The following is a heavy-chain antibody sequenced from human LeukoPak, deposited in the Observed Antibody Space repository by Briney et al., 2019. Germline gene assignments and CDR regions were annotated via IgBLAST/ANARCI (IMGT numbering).Heavy chain of an antibody. D-gene: IGHD3-10*01. CDR2: ISGSGGST. CDR3: AKDKIPELSTMVRGSDY. Sequence: GGSLRLSCAASGFTFSSYAMSWVRQAPGKGLEWVSAISGSGGSTYYADYVKGRFTISRDNSKNTLYLQMDSLRAEDTALYYCAKDKIPELSTMVRGSDYWGQGTLVTVSS. V-gene: IGHV3-23*01. CDR1: GFTFSSYA. J-gene: IGHJ4*02.